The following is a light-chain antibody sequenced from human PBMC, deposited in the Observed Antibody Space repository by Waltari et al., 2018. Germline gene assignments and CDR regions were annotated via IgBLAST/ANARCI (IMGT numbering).Light chain of an antibody. CDR1: TRDVGLYNY. V-gene: IGLV2-14*03. J-gene: IGLJ3*02. Sequence: QSALTQPASVSGSPGQSITISCTGTTRDVGLYNYVLWYQQHPVKAPQLIIYDFFERPSGVSNRFSGSKSGNTASLTISGLLAEDEADYYCNSYTGSSSWVFGGGTKLTVL. CDR2: DFF. CDR3: NSYTGSSSWV.